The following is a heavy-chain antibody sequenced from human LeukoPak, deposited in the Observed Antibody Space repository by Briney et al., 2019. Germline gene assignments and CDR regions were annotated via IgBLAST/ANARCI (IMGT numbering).Heavy chain of an antibody. V-gene: IGHV3-23*01. CDR2: ISGSGGST. CDR3: AKGGYYDSTHVDY. CDR1: GFTFSSYG. Sequence: GGSLRLSCAASGFTFSSYGMSWVRQAPGKGLEWVSAISGSGGSTYYADSVKGRSTISRDNSKNTLYLQMNSLRAEDTAVYYCAKGGYYDSTHVDYWGQGTLVTVSS. J-gene: IGHJ4*02. D-gene: IGHD3-22*01.